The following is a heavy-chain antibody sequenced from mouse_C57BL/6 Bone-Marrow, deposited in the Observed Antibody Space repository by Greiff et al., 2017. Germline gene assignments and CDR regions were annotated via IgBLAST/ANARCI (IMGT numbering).Heavy chain of an antibody. CDR1: GFTFSDYG. V-gene: IGHV5-17*01. Sequence: EVQRVESGGGLVKPGGSLKLSCAASGFTFSDYGMHWVRQAPETGLEWVAYISSGSSTIYYADTVKGRFTISRDNAKNTLFLQMTSLRSEDTAMYYCARRKDYYAMDYWGQGASVTVSS. CDR2: ISSGSSTI. J-gene: IGHJ4*01. CDR3: ARRKDYYAMDY.